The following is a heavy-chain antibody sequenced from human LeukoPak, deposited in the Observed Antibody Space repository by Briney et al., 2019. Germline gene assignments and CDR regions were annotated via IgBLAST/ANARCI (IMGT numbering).Heavy chain of an antibody. Sequence: GASVKVSCKASGGTFSSYAISWVRQAPGQGLEWMGGIIPIFGTANYAQKFQGRVTITTDESTSTAYMELSRLRSDDTAVYYCARDQSRGIVVVPAASYYMDVWGKGTTVTVSS. CDR1: GGTFSSYA. V-gene: IGHV1-69*05. D-gene: IGHD2-2*01. J-gene: IGHJ6*03. CDR2: IIPIFGTA. CDR3: ARDQSRGIVVVPAASYYMDV.